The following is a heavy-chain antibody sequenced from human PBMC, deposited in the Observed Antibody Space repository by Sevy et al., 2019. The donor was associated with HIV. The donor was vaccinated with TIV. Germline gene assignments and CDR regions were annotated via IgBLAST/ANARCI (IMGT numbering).Heavy chain of an antibody. D-gene: IGHD3-16*01. CDR1: GYTFTTYY. J-gene: IGHJ6*02. CDR3: ARDRPDDDDEGGEFYYHFGMDV. CDR2: INASAGGT. Sequence: ASVKVSCKASGYTFTTYYMHWLRQAPGQGLEWVGMINASAGGTSYSQIFQGRVTMTRDTSTSTVYMELNSLRSDDTAIYFCARDRPDDDDEGGEFYYHFGMDVWGQGTTVTVSS. V-gene: IGHV1-46*01.